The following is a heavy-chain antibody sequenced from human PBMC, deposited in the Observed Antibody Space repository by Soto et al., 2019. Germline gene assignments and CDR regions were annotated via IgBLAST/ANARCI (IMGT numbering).Heavy chain of an antibody. J-gene: IGHJ5*02. CDR2: IFSNDEK. V-gene: IGHV2-26*01. CDR3: ARIPYYGDYVGHWFDP. CDR1: GFSLSYTRMG. Sequence: QVTLKESGPVLVKPTETLTLTCTVSGFSLSYTRMGVSWIRQPPGKALEWLAHIFSNDEKSYSTSLKNRLTISKDTSKSQVVLTMTNMDPVDTATYYCARIPYYGDYVGHWFDPWGQGTLVTVSS. D-gene: IGHD4-17*01.